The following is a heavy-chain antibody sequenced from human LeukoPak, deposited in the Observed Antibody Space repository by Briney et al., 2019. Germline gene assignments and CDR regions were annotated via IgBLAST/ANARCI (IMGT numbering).Heavy chain of an antibody. V-gene: IGHV3-66*01. CDR3: AKEMATMNAFDI. D-gene: IGHD5-24*01. CDR2: IYSGGST. CDR1: GFTVSSNY. J-gene: IGHJ3*02. Sequence: PGGSLRLSCAASGFTVSSNYMSWVRQAPGKGLEWVSVIYSGGSTDHKDSVKDRFIISRDNSKNTLYLQMNSLRAEDTAVYYCAKEMATMNAFDIWGQGTMVTVPS.